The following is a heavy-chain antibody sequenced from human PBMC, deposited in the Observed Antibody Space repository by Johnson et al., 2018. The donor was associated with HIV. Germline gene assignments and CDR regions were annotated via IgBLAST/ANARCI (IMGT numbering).Heavy chain of an antibody. CDR3: ARKGDAFDI. Sequence: QVQLVESGGGVVQPGTSLRLSCTASGFAFSSYALHWVRQAPGKGLEWVAVISYDGRDAYYVDSVKGRFTISRDNAKNSLYLQMDSLRAEDTAVYYCARKGDAFDIWGQGTMVTVSS. V-gene: IGHV3-30*04. J-gene: IGHJ3*02. CDR1: GFAFSSYA. CDR2: ISYDGRDA.